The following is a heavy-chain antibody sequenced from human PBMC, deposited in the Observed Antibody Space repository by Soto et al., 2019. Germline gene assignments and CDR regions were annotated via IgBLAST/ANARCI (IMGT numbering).Heavy chain of an antibody. V-gene: IGHV4-4*02. CDR2: IYHSGST. CDR1: GGSISSSNW. CDR3: ARGWIQLWSDYYFDY. D-gene: IGHD5-18*01. J-gene: IGHJ4*02. Sequence: QVQLQESGPGLVKPSGTLSLTCAVSGGSISSSNWWSWVRQPPGKGLEGIGEIYHSGSTNYHPSLKSRVTISVDKSKNQFSLRLGSVTAADTAVYYCARGWIQLWSDYYFDYWGQGTLVTVSS.